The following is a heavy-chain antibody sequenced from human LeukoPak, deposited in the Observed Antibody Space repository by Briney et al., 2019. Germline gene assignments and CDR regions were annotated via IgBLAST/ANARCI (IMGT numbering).Heavy chain of an antibody. CDR3: ARDGWPRDYASSAPYAFDI. J-gene: IGHJ3*02. D-gene: IGHD3-22*01. CDR1: GFTFRSYW. Sequence: PGGSLRLSCAASGFTFRSYWMGWVRQAPGKGLEWVANIKEDESERHSVASVKGRFTISRDNARNSLYLQMNSLRAVDTAVYYCARDGWPRDYASSAPYAFDIWGQGTMVTVSS. V-gene: IGHV3-7*01. CDR2: IKEDESER.